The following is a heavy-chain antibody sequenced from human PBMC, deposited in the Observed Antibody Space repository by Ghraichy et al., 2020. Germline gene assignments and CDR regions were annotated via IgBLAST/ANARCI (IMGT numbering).Heavy chain of an antibody. V-gene: IGHV4-59*01. D-gene: IGHD2-2*01. Sequence: SETLSLTCTVSGGSISSYYWSWIRQPPGKGLEWIGHIYYSGSTSYNPSLKSRVTISLDTSKNQFSLELSSVTAADTAVYYCARAPGGDIVVVPANYYYIDVWGKGTTVTVSS. J-gene: IGHJ6*03. CDR2: IYYSGST. CDR3: ARAPGGDIVVVPANYYYIDV. CDR1: GGSISSYY.